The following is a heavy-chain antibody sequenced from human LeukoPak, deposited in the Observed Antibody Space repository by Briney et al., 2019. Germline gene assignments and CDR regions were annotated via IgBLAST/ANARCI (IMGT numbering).Heavy chain of an antibody. Sequence: SETLSLTCTVSGVSISSYYWSWIRQPPGKGLEWIGYIYYSGSTNYNPSLKSRVTISVDTSKNQFSLKLSSVTAADTAVYYCAREAPYFDYWGQGTLVTVSS. CDR3: AREAPYFDY. CDR2: IYYSGST. CDR1: GVSISSYY. J-gene: IGHJ4*02. V-gene: IGHV4-59*01.